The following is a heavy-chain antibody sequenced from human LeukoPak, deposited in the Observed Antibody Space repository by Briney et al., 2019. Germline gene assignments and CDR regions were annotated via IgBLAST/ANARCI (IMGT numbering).Heavy chain of an antibody. CDR1: GDSISSYY. D-gene: IGHD6-13*01. CDR3: ARGSWYFDY. CDR2: IYYIGST. Sequence: SETLSLTCTVSGDSISSYYWSWIRQPPGKGLEWIGYIYYIGSTNYNPSLKSRVTISVDTSKNQFSLKLSSVTAADTAVYYCARGSWYFDYWGQGTLVTVSS. V-gene: IGHV4-59*01. J-gene: IGHJ4*02.